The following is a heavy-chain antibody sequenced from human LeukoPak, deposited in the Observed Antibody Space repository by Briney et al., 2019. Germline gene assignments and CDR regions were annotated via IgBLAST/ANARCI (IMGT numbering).Heavy chain of an antibody. CDR1: GGSFSGYY. V-gene: IGHV4-34*01. Sequence: SETLSLTCAVYGGSFSGYYWSWIRQPPGKGLEWIGEINHSGSTNYNPSLKSRVTISVDTSKNQFSLKLSSVTAADTAVYYCARGRYYFDYWGQGTLVTVTS. CDR3: ARGRYYFDY. CDR2: INHSGST. J-gene: IGHJ4*02.